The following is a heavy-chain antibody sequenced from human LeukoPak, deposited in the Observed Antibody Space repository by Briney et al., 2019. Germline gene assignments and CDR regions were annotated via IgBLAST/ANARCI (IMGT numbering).Heavy chain of an antibody. Sequence: SDTLSLTCTVSGGSISSSSYYWGWIRPPPGKGLEWIGSIYYSGSTYYNPSLKSRVTISVDTSKNQFSLKLSSVTAADTAVYYCAIEVDSIAAAGKPFDYWGQGTLVTVSS. J-gene: IGHJ4*02. CDR1: GGSISSSSYY. CDR3: AIEVDSIAAAGKPFDY. D-gene: IGHD6-13*01. V-gene: IGHV4-39*02. CDR2: IYYSGST.